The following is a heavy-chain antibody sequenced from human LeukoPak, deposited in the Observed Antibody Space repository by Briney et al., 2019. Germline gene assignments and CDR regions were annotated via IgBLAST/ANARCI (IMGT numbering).Heavy chain of an antibody. D-gene: IGHD6-13*01. CDR2: ISYDGSNK. V-gene: IGHV3-30*18. CDR1: GFTFSSYG. Sequence: PGGSLRLSCAASGFTFSSYGMHWVRQAPGKGLEWVAVISYDGSNKYYADSVKGRFTISRDNSKNTLYLQMNSLRAEDTAVYYCAKGSLGGSWYKFLIDYWSQGTLVTVSS. J-gene: IGHJ4*02. CDR3: AKGSLGGSWYKFLIDY.